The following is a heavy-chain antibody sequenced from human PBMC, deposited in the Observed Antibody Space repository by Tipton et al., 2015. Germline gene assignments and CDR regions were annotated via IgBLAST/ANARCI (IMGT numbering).Heavy chain of an antibody. D-gene: IGHD4-23*01. J-gene: IGHJ4*02. V-gene: IGHV4-39*01. CDR1: GGSISSGGYY. CDR3: ARARGRHGGLFDS. Sequence: TLSLTCTVSGGSISSGGYYWGWIRQPPGMGLEWIASIHYGGNTHYNPSLMSRVTISVDTSKNQFSLKLTSVTAADTAVYYCARARGRHGGLFDSWGQGILVTVSS. CDR2: IHYGGNT.